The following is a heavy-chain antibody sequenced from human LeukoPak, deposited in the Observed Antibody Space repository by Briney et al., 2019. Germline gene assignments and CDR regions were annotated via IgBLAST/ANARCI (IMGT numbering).Heavy chain of an antibody. Sequence: SETLSLTCTVSGGSISSSSYYWGWIRQPPGKGLEWIGSIYYSGSTYYNPSLKSRVTISVDTSKNQFSLKLSSVTAADTAVYYCAMSIAADWFDPWGQGTLVTVSS. CDR1: GGSISSSSYY. J-gene: IGHJ5*02. CDR3: AMSIAADWFDP. V-gene: IGHV4-39*07. CDR2: IYYSGST. D-gene: IGHD6-13*01.